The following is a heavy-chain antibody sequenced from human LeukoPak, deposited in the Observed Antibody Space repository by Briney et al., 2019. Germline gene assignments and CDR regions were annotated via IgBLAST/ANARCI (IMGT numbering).Heavy chain of an antibody. CDR1: GFTFSSYW. V-gene: IGHV3-7*04. Sequence: EGSLRLSCAASGFTFSSYWMSWVRQAPGKGLEWVANIKQDGSEKYYVDSVKGRFTISRDNAKNSLYLQMNSLRAEDAAVYYCARVNSYAAFDTWGQGTMVTVSS. CDR3: ARVNSYAAFDT. CDR2: IKQDGSEK. D-gene: IGHD5-18*01. J-gene: IGHJ3*02.